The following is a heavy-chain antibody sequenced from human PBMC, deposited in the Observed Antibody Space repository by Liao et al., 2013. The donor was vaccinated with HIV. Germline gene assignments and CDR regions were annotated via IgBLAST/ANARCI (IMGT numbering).Heavy chain of an antibody. CDR3: AGPGRKGYISGYQGAFDL. V-gene: IGHV4-39*07. D-gene: IGHD5-18*01. CDR2: IYNSGTT. J-gene: IGHJ3*01. Sequence: QLQLQESGPGLVKPAETLSLTCSVSDGSITSDYYHWGWIRQPPGKGLEWIGSIYNSGTTYYNPSLKSRVTILVDTSKNQFSLKLSSVTAADTAVYYCAGPGRKGYISGYQGAFDLWGQGTIVTVSS. CDR1: DGSITSDYYH.